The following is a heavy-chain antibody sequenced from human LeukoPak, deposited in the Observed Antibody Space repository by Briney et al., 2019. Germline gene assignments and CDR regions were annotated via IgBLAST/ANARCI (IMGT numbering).Heavy chain of an antibody. V-gene: IGHV1-69*06. D-gene: IGHD2-2*01. CDR2: IMPLFGTA. J-gene: IGHJ4*02. CDR3: ASGRTDIVVVPATLRNYYFDY. Sequence: ASVKVSCKASGGTFSSYAISWMRQAPGQGLEWMGGIMPLFGTAKNAQKFQGRVTITADKSTSTAYMELSSLRSEDTAVYYCASGRTDIVVVPATLRNYYFDYWGQGTLVTVSS. CDR1: GGTFSSYA.